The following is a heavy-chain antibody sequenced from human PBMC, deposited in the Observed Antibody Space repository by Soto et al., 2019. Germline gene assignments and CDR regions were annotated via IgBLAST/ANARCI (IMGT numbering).Heavy chain of an antibody. CDR1: GGTFSSYA. CDR3: ASGDTAMVSGAFDI. J-gene: IGHJ3*02. V-gene: IGHV1-69*13. CDR2: IIPIFGTA. Sequence: GASVKVSCKASGGTFSSYAISWVRQAPGQGLEWMGGIIPIFGTANYAQKFQGRVTITADESTSTAYMELSSLRSEDTAVYYCASGDTAMVSGAFDIWGQGTMVTVSS. D-gene: IGHD5-18*01.